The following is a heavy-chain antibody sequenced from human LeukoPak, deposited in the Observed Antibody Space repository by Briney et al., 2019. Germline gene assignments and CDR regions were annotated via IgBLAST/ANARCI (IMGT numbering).Heavy chain of an antibody. V-gene: IGHV4-59*01. Sequence: PSETLSLTCTVSGGSISSYYWSWIRQPPGKGLEWIGYIYYSGSTNYNPPLKGRVTISVDTSKNQFSLKLSSVTAADTAVYYCAKAVTTGLDYFDYWGQGTLVAVSS. CDR1: GGSISSYY. CDR2: IYYSGST. D-gene: IGHD4-17*01. CDR3: AKAVTTGLDYFDY. J-gene: IGHJ4*02.